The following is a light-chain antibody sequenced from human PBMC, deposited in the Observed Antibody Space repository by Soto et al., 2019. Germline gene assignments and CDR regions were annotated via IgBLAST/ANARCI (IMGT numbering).Light chain of an antibody. J-gene: IGLJ3*02. Sequence: QSVLTQPPSASGTPGQRVTISCSGSSSNIGSNTVNWYQQLPGTAPKLLIYTNSHRSSGVPDRFSGSKSGTSAFLAISGLQSEDEADYYCAAWDDSLNGRDWVFGGGTKVTVL. CDR2: TNS. V-gene: IGLV1-44*01. CDR1: SSNIGSNT. CDR3: AAWDDSLNGRDWV.